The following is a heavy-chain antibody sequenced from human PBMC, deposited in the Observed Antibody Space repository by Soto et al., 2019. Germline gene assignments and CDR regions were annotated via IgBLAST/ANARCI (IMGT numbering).Heavy chain of an antibody. V-gene: IGHV3-30*04. Sequence: QVQLVESGGGVVQPGRSLRLSCVASGFTFSSYPIHWVRQAPGKGLEWVTTISSDGNDKYYSDSVKGRFTTSRDNSKNTVDLQMNNLRVEDTAGYYWAKAGVADKYYYYGMDVWGQGTTVNVSS. CDR3: AKAGVADKYYYYGMDV. J-gene: IGHJ6*02. CDR1: GFTFSSYP. CDR2: ISSDGNDK. D-gene: IGHD3-3*01.